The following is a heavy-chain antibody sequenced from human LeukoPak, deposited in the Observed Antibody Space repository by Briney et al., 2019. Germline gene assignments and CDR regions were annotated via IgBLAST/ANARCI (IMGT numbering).Heavy chain of an antibody. Sequence: ASVKVSCKPSRYTFTGHYMHWVRQAPGQGLGWMGWINPNSGDAKYAQMFQGGVTMTRDTSITTAYMELNSLRSDDTAVYYCAKVGRDGYPDYWGQGTLVTVSS. CDR1: RYTFTGHY. CDR2: INPNSGDA. D-gene: IGHD5-24*01. CDR3: AKVGRDGYPDY. V-gene: IGHV1-2*02. J-gene: IGHJ4*02.